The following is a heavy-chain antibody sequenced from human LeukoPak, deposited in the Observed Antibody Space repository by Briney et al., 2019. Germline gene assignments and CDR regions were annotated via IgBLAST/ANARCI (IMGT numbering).Heavy chain of an antibody. CDR3: ARETFETDYYYYYMDV. J-gene: IGHJ6*03. D-gene: IGHD1-14*01. CDR1: GYTFTSYA. CDR2: INAGNGNT. Sequence: ASVKVSCKASGYTFTSYAMHWVRQAPGQRLEWMGWINAGNGNTKYSQEFQGRVTITRDTSASTAYMELSSLRSEDTAVYYCARETFETDYYYYYMDVWGKGTTVTISS. V-gene: IGHV1-3*03.